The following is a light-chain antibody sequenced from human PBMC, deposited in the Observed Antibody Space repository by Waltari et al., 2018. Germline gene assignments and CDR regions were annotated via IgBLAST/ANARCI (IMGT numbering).Light chain of an antibody. CDR2: EVT. Sequence: QSALTQPPSASGSPGQSVTISCTGTSRDIGSYNFVSWYQQHAGRAPKLIIHEVTKWPYVVPSRFAGSKSGNVASLTVSVLQAEDEADYYCSSYADTNTVVFGGGTKLTVL. CDR1: SRDIGSYNF. J-gene: IGLJ2*01. CDR3: SSYADTNTVV. V-gene: IGLV2-8*01.